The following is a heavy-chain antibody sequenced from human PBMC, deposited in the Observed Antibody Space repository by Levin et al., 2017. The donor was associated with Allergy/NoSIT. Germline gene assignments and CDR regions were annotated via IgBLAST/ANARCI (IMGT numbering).Heavy chain of an antibody. J-gene: IGHJ6*02. CDR2: ITTSSDYI. CDR3: ARITGGDYYNCGMDV. Sequence: GGSLRLSCAASGFTFSSYSMNWVRQAPGKGLEWVSTITTSSDYIYYADSVRGRFAISRDNAKNSLYLQMNSLRVEDTAVYYCARITGGDYYNCGMDVWGQGTTVTVSS. V-gene: IGHV3-21*01. D-gene: IGHD3-10*01. CDR1: GFTFSSYS.